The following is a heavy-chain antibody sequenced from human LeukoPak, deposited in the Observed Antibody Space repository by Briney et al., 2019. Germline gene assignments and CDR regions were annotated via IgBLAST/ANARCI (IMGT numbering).Heavy chain of an antibody. CDR3: ARDTLLGSAHAFDI. D-gene: IGHD1-26*01. CDR2: IKQDGSEK. CDR1: GFTFSSYW. V-gene: IGHV3-7*01. Sequence: GGSLRLSCAASGFTFSSYWMSWVRQAPGKGLEWVANIKQDGSEKYYVDSVKGRFTISRDNAKNSLYLQMYSLRAEDTAVYYCARDTLLGSAHAFDIWGQGTMVTVSS. J-gene: IGHJ3*02.